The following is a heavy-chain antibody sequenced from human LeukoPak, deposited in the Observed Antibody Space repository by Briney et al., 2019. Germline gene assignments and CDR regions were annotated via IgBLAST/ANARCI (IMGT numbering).Heavy chain of an antibody. CDR1: GFTVSNNY. V-gene: IGHV3-66*02. CDR3: ASEGD. J-gene: IGHJ4*02. D-gene: IGHD3-16*01. Sequence: PGRSLRLSCVVSGFTVSNNYMSWVRQAPGKGLEWVSVIYTAGETYYTDSVKGRFTISRDISKNTVYLQMNSLRGDGTAMYYCASEGDWGQGTLVTVSS. CDR2: IYTAGET.